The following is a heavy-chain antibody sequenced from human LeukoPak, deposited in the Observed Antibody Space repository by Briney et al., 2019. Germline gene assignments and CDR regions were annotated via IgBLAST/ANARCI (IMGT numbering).Heavy chain of an antibody. D-gene: IGHD6-13*01. J-gene: IGHJ4*02. CDR1: GFTFSSYA. Sequence: GGSLRLSCAASGFTFSSYAMSWVRQAPGKGLEWVSAISGSGGSTYYADSVKGRFTISRDNSKNTLYLQMNSLRAEDTAVYYCAKGPASSSWYEMVGWGQGTLVTVSS. CDR2: ISGSGGST. CDR3: AKGPASSSWYEMVG. V-gene: IGHV3-23*01.